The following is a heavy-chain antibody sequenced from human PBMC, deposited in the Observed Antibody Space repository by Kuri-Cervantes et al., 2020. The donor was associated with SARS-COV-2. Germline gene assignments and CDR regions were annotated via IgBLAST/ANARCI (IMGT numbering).Heavy chain of an antibody. D-gene: IGHD3-10*01. J-gene: IGHJ4*02. CDR1: GESFSGYY. Sequence: SETLSLTCAFYGESFSGYYWNWIRQSPGKGLQWIGEVNHRGSTNYNPSLKSRVTISVDTSKNQFSLKLSSVTAADTAVYYCARFEEFFDYWGQGILVTVSS. CDR3: ARFEEFFDY. V-gene: IGHV4-34*01. CDR2: VNHRGST.